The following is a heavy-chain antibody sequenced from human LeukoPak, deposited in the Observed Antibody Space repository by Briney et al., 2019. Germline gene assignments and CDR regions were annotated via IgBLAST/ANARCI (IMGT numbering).Heavy chain of an antibody. V-gene: IGHV3-33*01. CDR1: GLTFSSYG. Sequence: GGSLRLSCAASGLTFSSYGMHWVRQAPGKGLEWVAVIWYDGSNKYYADSVKGRFTISRDNSKNTLYLQMNRLRAEDTAVYYCARAGGYCSSTSCPYYYYYGMDVWGQGTTVTVSS. CDR2: IWYDGSNK. J-gene: IGHJ6*02. CDR3: ARAGGYCSSTSCPYYYYYGMDV. D-gene: IGHD2-2*01.